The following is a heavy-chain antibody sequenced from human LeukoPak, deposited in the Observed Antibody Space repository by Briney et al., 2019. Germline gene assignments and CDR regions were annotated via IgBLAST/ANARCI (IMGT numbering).Heavy chain of an antibody. V-gene: IGHV3-21*01. D-gene: IGHD5-12*01. Sequence: AESLRLSCAASGFTFSGYGMNWVRQAPGKGLEWISSISSSGSHIYYADSLKGRFTISRDNDKNSLYLQMNTLRAEDTAVYYCARDLGYDDYWGQGTLVTVSS. J-gene: IGHJ4*02. CDR2: ISSSGSHI. CDR1: GFTFSGYG. CDR3: ARDLGYDDY.